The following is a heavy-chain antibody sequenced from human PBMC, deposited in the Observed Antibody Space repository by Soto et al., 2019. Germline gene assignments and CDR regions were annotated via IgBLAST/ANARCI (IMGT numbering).Heavy chain of an antibody. D-gene: IGHD3-3*01. CDR1: GYTFTSYG. CDR3: ARDRPECSPYYDFCAFDI. Sequence: QVQLVQSGAEVKKPGASVKVSCKASGYTFTSYGISWVRQAPGQGLEWMGWISAYNGNTNYAQKLQGRVTMTTDTSTSTAYMELRSLRSDDTAVYYCARDRPECSPYYDFCAFDIWGQGTMVTVSS. V-gene: IGHV1-18*01. CDR2: ISAYNGNT. J-gene: IGHJ3*02.